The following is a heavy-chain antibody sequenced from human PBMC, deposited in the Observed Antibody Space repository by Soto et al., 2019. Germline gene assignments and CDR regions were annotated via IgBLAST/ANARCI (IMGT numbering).Heavy chain of an antibody. CDR2: ISYDGSNK. V-gene: IGHV3-30*18. CDR1: GFTFSSYG. J-gene: IGHJ6*03. D-gene: IGHD6-6*01. Sequence: GGSLRLSCAASGFTFSSYGMHWVRQAPGKGLEWVAVISYDGSNKYYADSVKGRFTISRDNSKNTLYLQMNSLRAEDTAVYYCAKVGDSSSTGGSYYYYYMDVWGKGTTVTVSS. CDR3: AKVGDSSSTGGSYYYYYMDV.